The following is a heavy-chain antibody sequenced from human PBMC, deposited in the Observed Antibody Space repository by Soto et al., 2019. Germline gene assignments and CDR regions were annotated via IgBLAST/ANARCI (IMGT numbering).Heavy chain of an antibody. D-gene: IGHD3-22*01. J-gene: IGHJ4*02. Sequence: QVQLQESGPGLVKPSETLSLTCTVSGGSMNTFYWSWIRQSPGKGLEWIGYIYFRGSTNYHPSFQSRASISIDTSQNQFSLSLNAMIATDTAVYYCAPSSGYATPLDQWGQGTLVTVSS. CDR3: APSSGYATPLDQ. V-gene: IGHV4-59*01. CDR2: IYFRGST. CDR1: GGSMNTFY.